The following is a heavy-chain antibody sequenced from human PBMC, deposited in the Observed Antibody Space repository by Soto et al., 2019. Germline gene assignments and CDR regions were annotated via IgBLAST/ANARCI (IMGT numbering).Heavy chain of an antibody. J-gene: IGHJ4*02. CDR1: GFTFDDYA. CDR2: ISWNSGSI. Sequence: EVQLVESAGGLVQPGRSLRLSCAASGFTFDDYAMHWVRQAPGKGLEWVSGISWNSGSIGYADSVKGRFTISRDNAKNSLYLQMNSLRAEDTALYYCAKDIGNGFFSGWSFDYWGQGTLVTVSS. V-gene: IGHV3-9*01. D-gene: IGHD6-19*01. CDR3: AKDIGNGFFSGWSFDY.